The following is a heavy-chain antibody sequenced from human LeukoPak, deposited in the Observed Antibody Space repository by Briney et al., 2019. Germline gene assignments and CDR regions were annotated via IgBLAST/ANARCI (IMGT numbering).Heavy chain of an antibody. CDR3: ARVRIYYDSSGPYNGMDV. CDR2: INHSGST. CDR1: GGSFSGYY. J-gene: IGHJ6*02. Sequence: SETLSLTCAVYGGSFSGYYWSWIRQPPGKGREWIGEINHSGSTNYNPSLKSRVTISVDTSKNQFSLKLSSVTAADTAVYYCARVRIYYDSSGPYNGMDVWGQGTTVTVSS. D-gene: IGHD3-22*01. V-gene: IGHV4-34*01.